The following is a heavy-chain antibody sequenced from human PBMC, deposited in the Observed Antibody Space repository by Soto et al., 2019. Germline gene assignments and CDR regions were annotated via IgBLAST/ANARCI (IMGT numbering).Heavy chain of an antibody. CDR1: GASISSYY. J-gene: IGHJ5*02. V-gene: IGHV4-4*07. D-gene: IGHD1-1*01. CDR3: VRDGTKTLRDWFDP. CDR2: IYATRTT. Sequence: PYETMSLTCTVSGASISSYYWSWIRKSDGKGRELIGRIYATRTTDYNPSLKSRVIMSVDTSKKQFSLKLRSVTAADTAVYYCVRDGTKTLRDWFDPWGQGISVTVS.